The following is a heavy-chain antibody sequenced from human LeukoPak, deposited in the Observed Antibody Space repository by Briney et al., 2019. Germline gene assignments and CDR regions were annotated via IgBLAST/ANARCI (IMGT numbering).Heavy chain of an antibody. CDR2: FDGNGPNT. Sequence: GGSLRLSCAASGFTFSSFAMTWVRQAPGKGLEWVSGFDGNGPNTYYADSVKGRWTISRDNSRNTLYLEMNSLRPEDTAIYYCARPRTTGLGWAQFDYWGQGSLVTVSS. CDR1: GFTFSSFA. CDR3: ARPRTTGLGWAQFDY. J-gene: IGHJ4*02. V-gene: IGHV3-23*01. D-gene: IGHD2-8*02.